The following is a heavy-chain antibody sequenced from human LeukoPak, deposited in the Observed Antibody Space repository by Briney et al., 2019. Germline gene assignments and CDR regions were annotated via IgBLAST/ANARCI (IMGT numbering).Heavy chain of an antibody. J-gene: IGHJ4*02. CDR1: GGSISNYF. CDR2: IYSTGST. V-gene: IGHV4-4*07. CDR3: ARDYYDSRGYSFSLEY. Sequence: PSETLSLTCTVSGGSISNYFWSWIRRPAGKGLEWVGRIYSTGSTNYNPSLKSRVTMSVDTSNNQFSLKLSSVTAADTAVYFCARDYYDSRGYSFSLEYWGQGTLVTVSS. D-gene: IGHD3-22*01.